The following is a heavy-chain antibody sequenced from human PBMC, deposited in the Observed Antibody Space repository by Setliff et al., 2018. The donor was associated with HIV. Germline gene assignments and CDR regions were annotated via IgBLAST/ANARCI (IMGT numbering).Heavy chain of an antibody. CDR3: ARSVIGYYYYGMDV. CDR2: IASDVSKT. CDR1: GFTFSDYG. D-gene: IGHD3-10*01. V-gene: IGHV3-30*02. J-gene: IGHJ6*02. Sequence: GGSLRLSCAASGFTFSDYGMHWVRQAPGKGLEWVTFIASDVSKTHIADSVKGRFTISRDNSKNTLYLQMNSLRAEDTAVYYCARSVIGYYYYGMDVWGQGTLVTVSS.